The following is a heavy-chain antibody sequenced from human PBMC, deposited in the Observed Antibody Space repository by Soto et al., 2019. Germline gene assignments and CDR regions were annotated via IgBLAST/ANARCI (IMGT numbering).Heavy chain of an antibody. D-gene: IGHD2-15*01. CDR2: IYYSGST. J-gene: IGHJ6*03. CDR3: ARSGRGCSGGSCYFPVRGGHYYYYYMDV. CDR1: GGSISSGGYY. V-gene: IGHV4-31*03. Sequence: SETLSLTCTVSGGSISSGGYYWSWIRQHPGKGLEWIGYIYYSGSTYYNPSLKSRVTISVDTSKNQFSLKLSSVTAADTAVYYCARSGRGCSGGSCYFPVRGGHYYYYYMDVWGKGTTVTVSS.